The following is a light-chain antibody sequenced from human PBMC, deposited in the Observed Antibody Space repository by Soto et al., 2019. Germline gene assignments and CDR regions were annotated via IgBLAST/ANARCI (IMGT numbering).Light chain of an antibody. CDR1: QGIGSY. CDR3: QQSNNPTLT. CDR2: AAS. V-gene: IGKV1-9*01. Sequence: IQLSQSPSFLSASVGGRGTVTCRARQGIGSYLAWYQQEAGNAPRRLIYAASNLRSGAPSSFSGSASAKDSPITISRLPPEDFANYFCQQSNNPTLTFGRGTKVDIK. J-gene: IGKJ4*01.